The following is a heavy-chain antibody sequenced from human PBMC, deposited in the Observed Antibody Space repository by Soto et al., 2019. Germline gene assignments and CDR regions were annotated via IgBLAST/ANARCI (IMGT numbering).Heavy chain of an antibody. CDR3: ARGRYYYGSEDY. V-gene: IGHV4-30-4*01. D-gene: IGHD3-10*01. Sequence: QVQLQESGPGLVKPSQTLSLTCTVSGGSISSGDYYWSWIRPPPGTGLEWIGYIYYSGSTYYNPSLSSRVTISVDTSKNQFSLKLSSVTAADTAVYYCARGRYYYGSEDYWGQGTLVTVSS. CDR1: GGSISSGDYY. CDR2: IYYSGST. J-gene: IGHJ4*02.